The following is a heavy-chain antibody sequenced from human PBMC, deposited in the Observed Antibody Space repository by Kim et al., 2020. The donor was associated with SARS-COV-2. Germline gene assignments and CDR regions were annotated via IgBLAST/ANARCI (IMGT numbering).Heavy chain of an antibody. CDR3: ARGPARGVPLRYIILGQLGGMDV. CDR1: GGTFSSYA. D-gene: IGHD6-13*01. CDR2: IIPILGIA. V-gene: IGHV1-69*04. Sequence: SVKVSCKASGGTFSSYAISWVRQAPGQGLEWMGRIIPILGIANYAQKFQGRVTITADKSTSTAYMELSSLRSEDTAVYYCARGPARGVPLRYIILGQLGGMDVWGQGTTVTVSS. J-gene: IGHJ6*02.